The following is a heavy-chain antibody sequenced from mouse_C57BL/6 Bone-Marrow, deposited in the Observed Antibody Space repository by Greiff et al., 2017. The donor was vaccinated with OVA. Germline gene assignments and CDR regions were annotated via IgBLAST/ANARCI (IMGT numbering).Heavy chain of an antibody. CDR1: GFSFNTYA. J-gene: IGHJ4*01. CDR3: VRQITTVVTDYYAMDY. V-gene: IGHV10-1*01. Sequence: EVQGVESGGGLVQPKGSLKLSCAASGFSFNTYAMNWVRQAPGKGLEWVARIRSKSNNYATYYADSVKDRFTISRDDSESMLYLQMNNLKTEDTAMYYCVRQITTVVTDYYAMDYWGQGTSVTVSS. D-gene: IGHD1-1*01. CDR2: IRSKSNNYAT.